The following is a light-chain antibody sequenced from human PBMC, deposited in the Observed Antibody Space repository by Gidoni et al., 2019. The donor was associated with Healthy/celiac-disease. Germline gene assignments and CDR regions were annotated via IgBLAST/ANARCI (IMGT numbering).Light chain of an antibody. J-gene: IGKJ3*01. Sequence: DIQMTQSPSSLSASVGDRVTITCRASQSLSSDLNWYQQKPGKAPKLLIYAASSLQSGVPSRFSGSGSGTDFTLTISSLQPEDFATYYCQQSYSTPLSFGPGTKVDIK. V-gene: IGKV1-39*01. CDR2: AAS. CDR1: QSLSSD. CDR3: QQSYSTPLS.